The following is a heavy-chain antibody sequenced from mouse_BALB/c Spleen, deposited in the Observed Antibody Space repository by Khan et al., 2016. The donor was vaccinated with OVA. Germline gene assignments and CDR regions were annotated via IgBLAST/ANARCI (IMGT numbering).Heavy chain of an antibody. CDR1: GFTFSTYG. J-gene: IGHJ3*01. CDR2: VSTGGSYT. D-gene: IGHD1-1*01. Sequence: EVQLVESGGDLVKPGGSLKLSCAASGFTFSTYGMSWVRPTPDKRLEWVATVSTGGSYTYYPDSVKGRFTISRDNAKNTLYLQLSSLKSEDTAMFYCTSLAYYYDSEGFAYWGQGTLVTVSA. V-gene: IGHV5-6*01. CDR3: TSLAYYYDSEGFAY.